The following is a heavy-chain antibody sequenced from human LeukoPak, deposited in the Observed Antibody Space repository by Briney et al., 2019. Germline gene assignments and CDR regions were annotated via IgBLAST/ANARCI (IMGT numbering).Heavy chain of an antibody. D-gene: IGHD6-25*01. CDR2: VYYTGNT. CDR3: ARDAALQRAFDY. V-gene: IGHV4-59*11. CDR1: GGSISSHD. Sequence: SETLSLTCTVSGGSISSHDWSWIRQPPGKGLELIGYVYYTGNTNYNHSLKSQVTISVVTSKNQFSLRLRSVAAADTAVYYCARDAALQRAFDYWGRGTLVTVSS. J-gene: IGHJ4*02.